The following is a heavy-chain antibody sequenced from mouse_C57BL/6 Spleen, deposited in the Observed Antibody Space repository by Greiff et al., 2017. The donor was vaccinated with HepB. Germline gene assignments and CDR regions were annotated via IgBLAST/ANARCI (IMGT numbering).Heavy chain of an antibody. CDR3: ARYYYAMDY. Sequence: VQLQQSGAELVRPGTSVKVSCKASGYAFTNYLIEWVKQRPGQGLEWIGVINPGSGGTNYNEKFKGKATLTADKSSSTAYMQLSSLTSEDSAVYFCARYYYAMDYWCQGTSVTVSS. CDR1: GYAFTNYL. CDR2: INPGSGGT. V-gene: IGHV1-54*01. J-gene: IGHJ4*01.